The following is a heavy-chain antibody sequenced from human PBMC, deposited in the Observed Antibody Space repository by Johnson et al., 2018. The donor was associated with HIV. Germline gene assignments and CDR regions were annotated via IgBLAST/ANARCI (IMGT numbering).Heavy chain of an antibody. CDR1: GFTFSSYA. V-gene: IGHV3-30-3*01. J-gene: IGHJ3*02. CDR3: ARDRVWFGELYAFDI. CDR2: ISYDGSNK. D-gene: IGHD3-10*01. Sequence: QVQLAESGGGVVQPGRSLRLSCAASGFTFSSYAMHWVRQAPGKGLEWVAVISYDGSNKYYADSVKGRFTISRDNSKNTLYLQMNSLRAEDTAVYYCARDRVWFGELYAFDIWGQGTMVTVSS.